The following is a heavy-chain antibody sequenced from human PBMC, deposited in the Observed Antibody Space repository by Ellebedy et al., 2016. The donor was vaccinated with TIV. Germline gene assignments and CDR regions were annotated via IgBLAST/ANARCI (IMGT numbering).Heavy chain of an antibody. V-gene: IGHV3-7*03. J-gene: IGHJ4*02. CDR1: GFTFSNYW. CDR3: TRGGATFDY. CDR2: IKQDGSEK. Sequence: GGSLRLSCAASGFTFSNYWMSWVRQAPGKGLEWVANIKQDGSEKYYVDSVKGRFSISRDNAKNSLYVQMNSLRAEDTAVYYCTRGGATFDYWGQGTRVTVSS. D-gene: IGHD2-21*01.